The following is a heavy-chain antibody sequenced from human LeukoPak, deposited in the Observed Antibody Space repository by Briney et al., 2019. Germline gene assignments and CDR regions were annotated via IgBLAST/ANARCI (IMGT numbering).Heavy chain of an antibody. CDR3: ARVQGDVGLAAAGLDY. CDR1: GFTFSSYA. V-gene: IGHV3-30*04. D-gene: IGHD6-13*01. J-gene: IGHJ4*02. Sequence: QTGGSLRLSCAASGFTFSSYAMHWVRQAPGKGLEWVAVISYDGSNKYYADSVKGRFTISRDNSKNTLYLQMNSLRAEDTAVYYCARVQGDVGLAAAGLDYWGQGTLVTVSS. CDR2: ISYDGSNK.